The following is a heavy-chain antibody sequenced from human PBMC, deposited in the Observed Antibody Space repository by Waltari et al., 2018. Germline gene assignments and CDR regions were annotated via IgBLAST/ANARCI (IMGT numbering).Heavy chain of an antibody. V-gene: IGHV4-38-2*01. CDR2: IYHSGST. Sequence: QVQLQESGPGLVKPSETLSLTCAVSGYSISRGYYWGWIRQPPGKGLEWIGSIYHSGSTYYNPSLKSRVTISVDTSKNQFSLKLSSVTAADTAVYYCARRIPGPAKGWFDPWGQGTLVTVSS. CDR3: ARRIPGPAKGWFDP. J-gene: IGHJ5*02. CDR1: GYSISRGYY.